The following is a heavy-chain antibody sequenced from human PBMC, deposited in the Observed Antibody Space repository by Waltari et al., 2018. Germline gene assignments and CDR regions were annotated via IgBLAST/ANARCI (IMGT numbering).Heavy chain of an antibody. J-gene: IGHJ4*02. Sequence: QVQLVQSGAEVKKPGASVKGARRGSGYTFSHYAMHWWRQAPGQRPEWMGWINADDGNIKYSQNCQGRGTITRDTSASTTYLELGSVSSEDTAVYYCARGYHRSAWIVDYWGQGTLVTVSS. CDR3: ARGYHRSAWIVDY. D-gene: IGHD1-1*01. V-gene: IGHV1-3*01. CDR1: GYTFSHYA. CDR2: INADDGNI.